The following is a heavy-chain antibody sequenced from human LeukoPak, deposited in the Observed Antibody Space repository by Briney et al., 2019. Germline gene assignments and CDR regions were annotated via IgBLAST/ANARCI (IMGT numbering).Heavy chain of an antibody. CDR1: GYSISSGYY. CDR2: INHSGST. CDR3: ARPGYYYDSSGYYDY. V-gene: IGHV4-38-2*02. Sequence: PSETLSLTCTVSGYSISSGYYWGWIRQPPGKGLEWIGEINHSGSTNYNPSLKSRVTISVDTSKNQFSLKLSSVTAADTAVYYCARPGYYYDSSGYYDYWGQGTLVTVSS. D-gene: IGHD3-22*01. J-gene: IGHJ4*02.